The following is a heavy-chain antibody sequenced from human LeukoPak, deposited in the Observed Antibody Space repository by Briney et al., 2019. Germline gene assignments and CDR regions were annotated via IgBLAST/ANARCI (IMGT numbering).Heavy chain of an antibody. V-gene: IGHV1-24*01. CDR2: FDPEDGET. CDR1: GYTLTELS. CDR3: AIRWNYVVPGPYYYYYMDV. J-gene: IGHJ6*03. Sequence: ASVKVSCKVSGYTLTELSMHWVRQAPGKGLEWMGGFDPEDGETIYAQKFQGRVTMTEDTSTDTAYMELSSLRSEDTAVYYCAIRWNYVVPGPYYYYYMDVWGKGTTVTVSS. D-gene: IGHD1-7*01.